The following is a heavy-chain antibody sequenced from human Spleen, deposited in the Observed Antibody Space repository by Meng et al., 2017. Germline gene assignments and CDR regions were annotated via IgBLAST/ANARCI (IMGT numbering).Heavy chain of an antibody. Sequence: QLILYGSAPSLGKPTTSLPLTCTFPGFSLSNSGVGGGWIRQPPGKALEWLALIYWDDDERYSPSLKSRLTITKDTSKNQVVLTLTNVDPVDTATYYCAHCSIWESYRYQHWGQGTLVTVSS. V-gene: IGHV2-5*02. CDR3: AHCSIWESYRYQH. D-gene: IGHD3-16*02. J-gene: IGHJ1*01. CDR1: GFSLSNSGVG. CDR2: IYWDDDE.